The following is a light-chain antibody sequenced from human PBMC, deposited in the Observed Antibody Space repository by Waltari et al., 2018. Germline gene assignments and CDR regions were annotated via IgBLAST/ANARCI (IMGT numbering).Light chain of an antibody. CDR1: LSNLESTT. Sequence: QSVLTQPPSASGTPGQRVTISCSGRLSNLESTTVNWYRQLPGTAPKLPIYGDNQRPSGVPDRFSGSKSGTSASLAISGLQSADEADYYCAGWDDSLNGPVFGGGTKLTVL. J-gene: IGLJ3*02. CDR3: AGWDDSLNGPV. CDR2: GDN. V-gene: IGLV1-44*01.